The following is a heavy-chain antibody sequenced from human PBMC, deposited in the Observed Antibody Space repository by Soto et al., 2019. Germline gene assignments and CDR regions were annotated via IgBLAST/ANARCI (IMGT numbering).Heavy chain of an antibody. CDR2: IYAAGSGK. CDR1: GFIFSNYA. V-gene: IGHV3-23*01. Sequence: EVQLLESGGGLVQPGGSLRLSCAASGFIFSNYAIFWFRQAPGKGLEWVSTIYAAGSGKYYAGSVKGRFTISRDNSRDTLFLQMDSLRAEDTAIYFCAKDLIRGDGYEDPDYSGQGTLVTVSS. J-gene: IGHJ4*02. D-gene: IGHD3-10*01. CDR3: AKDLIRGDGYEDPDY.